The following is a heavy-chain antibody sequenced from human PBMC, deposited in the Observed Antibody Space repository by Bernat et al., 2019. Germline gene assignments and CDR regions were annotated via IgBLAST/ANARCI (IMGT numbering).Heavy chain of an antibody. CDR3: ASGSSSSVLGFDY. Sequence: QVQLQESGPGLVKPSETLSLTCTVSGGSISGYYWSWIRQPPGKGLEWIGYIYYSGSTNYNPSLKSRVTISVDTSKNQFSLKLSSVTAADTAVYYCASGSSSSVLGFDYWGQGTLVTVSS. CDR1: GGSISGYY. V-gene: IGHV4-59*01. J-gene: IGHJ4*02. D-gene: IGHD6-6*01. CDR2: IYYSGST.